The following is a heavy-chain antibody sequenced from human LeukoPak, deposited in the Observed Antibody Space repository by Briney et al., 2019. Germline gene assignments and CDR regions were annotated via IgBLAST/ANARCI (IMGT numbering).Heavy chain of an antibody. CDR1: GYTFTGYY. J-gene: IGHJ2*01. V-gene: IGHV1-2*02. CDR3: AREPHYDLLTGYALGYLDL. Sequence: ASVKVSCKASGYTFTGYYMHWVRQAPGQGLEWMGWINSNSGDTNYAQKFQGRVTMTRDTSISTAYMELSRLRSDDTAVYYCAREPHYDLLTGYALGYLDLWGRGTPLTVSS. D-gene: IGHD3-9*01. CDR2: INSNSGDT.